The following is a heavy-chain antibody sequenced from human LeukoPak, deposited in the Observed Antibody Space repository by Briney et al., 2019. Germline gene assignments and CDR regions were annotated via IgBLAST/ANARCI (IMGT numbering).Heavy chain of an antibody. CDR1: GGSLSGYS. Sequence: PSENPSLTCAVYGGSLSGYSWSWIRQPPGKGLEWIGEINHSGSTNYNPSLKSRVTISSDTSKNQFSLKLRAVTAPDTAFYYCARVPGRPADVFDHWGQGTLVTVSS. J-gene: IGHJ4*02. V-gene: IGHV4-34*01. CDR2: INHSGST. CDR3: ARVPGRPADVFDH. D-gene: IGHD2-2*01.